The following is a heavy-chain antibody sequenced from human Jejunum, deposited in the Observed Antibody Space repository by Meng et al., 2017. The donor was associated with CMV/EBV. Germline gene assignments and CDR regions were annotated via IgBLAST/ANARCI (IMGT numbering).Heavy chain of an antibody. Sequence: QLQLQESGPGLVKSSENLSLTCTVAGCSISNVLYYWGWIRQPPGKGLEWIGSIYYTGGTHYSPSLKSRVTISLDTSKNHLSLMLSSVTAADTAVYYCARLFGYSYGAIDYWGQGTLVTVSS. V-gene: IGHV4-39*02. CDR3: ARLFGYSYGAIDY. CDR1: GCSISNVLYY. J-gene: IGHJ4*02. CDR2: IYYTGGT. D-gene: IGHD5-18*01.